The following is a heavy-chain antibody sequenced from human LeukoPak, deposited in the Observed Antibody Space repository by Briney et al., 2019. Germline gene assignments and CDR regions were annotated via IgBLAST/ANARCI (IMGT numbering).Heavy chain of an antibody. V-gene: IGHV3-48*01. CDR2: ISSSGRTI. CDR3: AKGERGLLWFGELFYYFDY. D-gene: IGHD3-10*01. Sequence: PGGSLRLSCAASGFTFSSYSMNWVRQAPGKGLEWVSYISSSGRTIYYADSVKGRFTISRDNSNNTLYLQMNSLRAEDTAVYYCAKGERGLLWFGELFYYFDYWGQGTLVTVSS. CDR1: GFTFSSYS. J-gene: IGHJ4*02.